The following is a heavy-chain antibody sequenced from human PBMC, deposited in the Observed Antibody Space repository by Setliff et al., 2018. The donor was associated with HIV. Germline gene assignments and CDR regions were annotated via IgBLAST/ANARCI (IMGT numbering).Heavy chain of an antibody. CDR3: ARPEQANDWGYYFDS. J-gene: IGHJ4*02. V-gene: IGHV4-38-2*01. CDR2: SYHVGTT. D-gene: IGHD7-27*01. CDR1: GYSISSGYN. Sequence: SETLSLTCAVSGYSISSGYNWGWIRQSPEKGLEWIANSYHVGTTYYNPSLKSRVTMSVDTSKNQFSMKLSSVTAADTAVYYCARPEQANDWGYYFDSWGQGILVTVSS.